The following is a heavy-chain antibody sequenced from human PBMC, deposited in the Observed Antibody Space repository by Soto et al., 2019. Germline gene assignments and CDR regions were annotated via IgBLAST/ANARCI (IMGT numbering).Heavy chain of an antibody. CDR1: GFTVNSNY. CDR2: TNTGGTT. CDR3: AKGDGFILAV. J-gene: IGHJ6*04. D-gene: IGHD1-26*01. Sequence: EVQVLATGGGLIQPGGSLRLSCAASGFTVNSNYMNWVRQAPGEGLQWVSITNTGGTTYYADFVKGRFTVSRDNSKNTLYVQMNSLRAEDTAVYYCAKGDGFILAVWGEGTTVSVSS. V-gene: IGHV3-53*02.